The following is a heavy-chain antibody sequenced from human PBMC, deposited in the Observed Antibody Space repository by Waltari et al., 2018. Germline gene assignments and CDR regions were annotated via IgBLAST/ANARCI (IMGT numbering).Heavy chain of an antibody. Sequence: QVQLVQSGAEVKKPGSSVKVSCKASGGTFSSYTISWVRQAPGQGLEWMGRMIPILGIANYAQKFQGRVTITADKSTSTAYMELSSLRSEDTAVYYCARVNDYYDSSGYWGQGTLVTVSS. CDR2: MIPILGIA. D-gene: IGHD3-22*01. J-gene: IGHJ4*02. CDR1: GGTFSSYT. V-gene: IGHV1-69*02. CDR3: ARVNDYYDSSGY.